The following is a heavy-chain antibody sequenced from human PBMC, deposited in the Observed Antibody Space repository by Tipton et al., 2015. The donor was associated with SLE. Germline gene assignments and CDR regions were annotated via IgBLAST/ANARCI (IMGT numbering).Heavy chain of an antibody. CDR3: ARLVTSSWYWYFDL. V-gene: IGHV4-39*01. CDR1: GGSISSSSHY. J-gene: IGHJ2*01. CDR2: IYNSGAT. Sequence: TLSLTCTVSGGSISSSSHYWGWIRQPPGKGLEWVGSIYNSGATYYNPSLKSRLTISADTSKSQFSLKLSSVTAADTAVFYCARLVTSSWYWYFDLWGRGTLVTVSS. D-gene: IGHD6-13*01.